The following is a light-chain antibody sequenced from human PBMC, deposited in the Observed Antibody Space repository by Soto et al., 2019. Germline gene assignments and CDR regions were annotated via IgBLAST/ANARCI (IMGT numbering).Light chain of an antibody. CDR2: DAS. CDR1: QSISTY. J-gene: IGKJ1*01. CDR3: QQYNHYSSST. Sequence: DIPLTQSPATLSASIGDRITITCRAGQSISTYLAWYQQKPGKAPKLLIYDASSLESGVPSRFTGSGSETDFTLTISSLQPDDSATYYCQQYNHYSSSTFGQGTKVEVK. V-gene: IGKV1-5*01.